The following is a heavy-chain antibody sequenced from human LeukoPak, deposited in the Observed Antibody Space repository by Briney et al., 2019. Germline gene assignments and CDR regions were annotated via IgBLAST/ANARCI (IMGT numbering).Heavy chain of an antibody. CDR2: ISSSSYI. J-gene: IGHJ3*02. Sequence: GGSLRLSCAASGFTFSSYSMNWVRQAPGKGLEWVSSISSSSYIYLADSVKGRFTTSRDNAKNSLYLQMNSLRAEDTAVYYCARGRGISGTTFSGALDIWGQGTMVTVSS. CDR3: ARGRGISGTTFSGALDI. V-gene: IGHV3-21*01. D-gene: IGHD1-7*01. CDR1: GFTFSSYS.